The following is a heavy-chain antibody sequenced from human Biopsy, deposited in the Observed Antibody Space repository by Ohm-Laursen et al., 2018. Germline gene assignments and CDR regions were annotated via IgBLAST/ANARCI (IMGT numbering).Heavy chain of an antibody. Sequence: SVKVSCKSSGYTFTGQYLHWVRQVPGQGLEWMGWINPHSGTTKFAQDFQGRVTITRDTSITTAYMELRRLRSDDMAVYYCAKGQDLRGGAEYFQHWGQGALVTVSS. J-gene: IGHJ1*01. CDR3: AKGQDLRGGAEYFQH. CDR2: INPHSGTT. D-gene: IGHD2-15*01. CDR1: GYTFTGQY. V-gene: IGHV1-2*02.